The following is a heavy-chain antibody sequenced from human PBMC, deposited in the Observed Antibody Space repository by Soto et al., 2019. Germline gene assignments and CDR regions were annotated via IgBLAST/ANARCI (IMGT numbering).Heavy chain of an antibody. D-gene: IGHD2-2*01. V-gene: IGHV3-11*01. CDR1: GFTFSDYY. J-gene: IGHJ3*02. CDR2: ISSSGSTI. CDR3: ARENDCSSTSCDAFDI. Sequence: GGSLRLSCAASGFTFSDYYMSWIRQAPGKGLEWVSYISSSGSTIYYADSVKGRFTISRDNAKNSLYLQMNSLRAEDTAVYYCARENDCSSTSCDAFDIWGQGTMVTVSS.